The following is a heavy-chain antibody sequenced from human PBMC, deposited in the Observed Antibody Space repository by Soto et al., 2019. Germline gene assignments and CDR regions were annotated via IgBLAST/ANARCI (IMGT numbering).Heavy chain of an antibody. CDR1: GFTFSSYG. J-gene: IGHJ6*01. V-gene: IGHV3-30*18. CDR2: ISYDGSNK. Sequence: GGSLRLSCAASGFTFSSYGMHWVRQAPGKGLEWVAVISYDGSNKYYADSVKGRFTISRDNSKNTLYLQMNSLRAEDTAVYYCAKDLLYGSFYYGMGVWGQGTTVTVYS. D-gene: IGHD3-10*01. CDR3: AKDLLYGSFYYGMGV.